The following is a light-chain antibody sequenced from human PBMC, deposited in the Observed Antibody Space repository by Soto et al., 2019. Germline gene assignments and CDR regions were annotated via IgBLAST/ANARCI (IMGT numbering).Light chain of an antibody. Sequence: DIQMTQSPSTLSASVGDRVTITCRASQDIGTWLAWYQQKPEKAPKVLIYRASHLESGVPSRFSGSGSGTEFTLTISSLQPDDFATYYCQQYNSYSPWTFGQGTKVDIK. CDR1: QDIGTW. CDR3: QQYNSYSPWT. V-gene: IGKV1-5*03. J-gene: IGKJ1*01. CDR2: RAS.